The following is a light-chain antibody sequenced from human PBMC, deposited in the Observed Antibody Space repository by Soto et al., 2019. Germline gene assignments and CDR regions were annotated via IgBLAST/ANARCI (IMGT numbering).Light chain of an antibody. Sequence: SPATLSVSPGERATLSCRASQSVSRNLAWYQQKPGQAPRLLIYGASTRATGIPARFSGSGSGTESTLTISSLQSEDFAVYYCQQYNNWPAITFGQGTRLEIK. CDR3: QQYNNWPAIT. CDR2: GAS. J-gene: IGKJ5*01. V-gene: IGKV3D-15*01. CDR1: QSVSRN.